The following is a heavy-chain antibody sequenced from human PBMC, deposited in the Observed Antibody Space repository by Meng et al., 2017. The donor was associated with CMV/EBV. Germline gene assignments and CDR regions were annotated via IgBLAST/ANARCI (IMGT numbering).Heavy chain of an antibody. CDR2: MNPNSGNT. CDR1: FTSYD. CDR3: ARGPANYGSGSYSPYNWFDP. J-gene: IGHJ5*02. V-gene: IGHV1-8*01. Sequence: FTSYDFHWVRQATGQGLEWMGWMNPNSGNTGYAQKFQGRVTMTRNTSISTAYMELSSLRSEDTAVYYCARGPANYGSGSYSPYNWFDPWGQGTLVTVSS. D-gene: IGHD3-10*01.